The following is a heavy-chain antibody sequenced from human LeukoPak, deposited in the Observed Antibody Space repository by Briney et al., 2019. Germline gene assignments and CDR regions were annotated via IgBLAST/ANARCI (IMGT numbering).Heavy chain of an antibody. Sequence: GGSLRLSCAASGFTFSSYAMSWVRQAPGKGLEWVSAISGSGGSTYYADSVKGRFTISRDNSKNTLYLQMNSLRAEDTAVYYCARARVTMVRGVITRGWFDPWGQGTLVTVSS. CDR1: GFTFSSYA. CDR3: ARARVTMVRGVITRGWFDP. D-gene: IGHD3-10*01. J-gene: IGHJ5*02. V-gene: IGHV3-23*01. CDR2: ISGSGGST.